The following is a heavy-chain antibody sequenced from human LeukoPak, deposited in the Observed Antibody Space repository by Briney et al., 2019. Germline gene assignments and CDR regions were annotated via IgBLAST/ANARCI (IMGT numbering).Heavy chain of an antibody. D-gene: IGHD4-17*01. CDR2: INHSGST. Sequence: SETLSLPCAVYGGSFSGYYWSCIRQPPGKGLEWIGEINHSGSTNYNPSLKSRVTISVDTSKNQFSLKLSSVTAADTAVYYCARGNDYGDYVDHYWGQGTLVTVSS. CDR1: GGSFSGYY. CDR3: ARGNDYGDYVDHY. J-gene: IGHJ4*02. V-gene: IGHV4-34*01.